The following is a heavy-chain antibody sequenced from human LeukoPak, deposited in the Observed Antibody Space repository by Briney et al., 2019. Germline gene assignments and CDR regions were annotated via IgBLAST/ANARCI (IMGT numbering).Heavy chain of an antibody. V-gene: IGHV4-59*01. J-gene: IGHJ4*02. CDR3: ARMVIKEWWYDY. Sequence: PSETLSLTCTVSGGSISSYYWSWIRQLPGKGLEWIGYIYYSGSTNYNPSLKSRVTISVDTSENQFSLKLSSVTAADTAVYYCARMVIKEWWYDYWGQGTLVTVSS. CDR1: GGSISSYY. CDR2: IYYSGST. D-gene: IGHD2-15*01.